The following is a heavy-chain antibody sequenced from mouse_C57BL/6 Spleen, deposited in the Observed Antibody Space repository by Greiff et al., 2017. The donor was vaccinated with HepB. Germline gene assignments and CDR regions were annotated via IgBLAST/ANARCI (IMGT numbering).Heavy chain of an antibody. D-gene: IGHD1-1*01. V-gene: IGHV5-17*01. CDR1: GFTFSDYG. J-gene: IGHJ3*01. CDR3: AKEVSSWAWFAY. Sequence: DVKLVESGGGLVKPGGSLKLSCAASGFTFSDYGMHWVRQAPEKGLEWVAYISSGSSTIYYADTVKGRFTISRDNAKNTLFLQMTSLRSEDTAMYYCAKEVSSWAWFAYWGQGTLVTVSA. CDR2: ISSGSSTI.